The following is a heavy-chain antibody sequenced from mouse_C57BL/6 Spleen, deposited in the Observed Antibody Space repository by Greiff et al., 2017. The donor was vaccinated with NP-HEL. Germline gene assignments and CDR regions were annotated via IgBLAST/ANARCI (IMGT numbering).Heavy chain of an antibody. CDR2: ISDGGSYT. V-gene: IGHV5-4*01. CDR1: GFTFSSYA. J-gene: IGHJ4*01. CDR3: ARDGYYGYDGAMDY. Sequence: EVHLVESGGGLVKPGGSLKLSCAASGFTFSSYAMSWVRQTPEKRLEWVATISDGGSYTYYPDNVKGRFTISRDNAKNNLYLQMSHLKSEDTAMYYCARDGYYGYDGAMDYWGQGTSVTVSS. D-gene: IGHD2-2*01.